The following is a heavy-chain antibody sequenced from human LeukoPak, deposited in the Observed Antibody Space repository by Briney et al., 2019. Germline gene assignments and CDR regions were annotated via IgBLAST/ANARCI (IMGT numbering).Heavy chain of an antibody. J-gene: IGHJ3*02. CDR1: GFNFRSHW. D-gene: IGHD6-13*01. CDR2: INQDGSEK. V-gene: IGHV3-7*01. Sequence: PGGSLRLSCAASGFNFRSHWMSWVRQAPGKGLEWVANINQDGSEKYSVDSVKGRFTISRDNAKNSLYLQMNSLRAEDTAVYYCARDSEYSGSFAFDIWGQGTMLTVSS. CDR3: ARDSEYSGSFAFDI.